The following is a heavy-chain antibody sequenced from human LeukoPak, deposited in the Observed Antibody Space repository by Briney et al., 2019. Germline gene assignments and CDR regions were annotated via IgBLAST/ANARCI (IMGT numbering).Heavy chain of an antibody. J-gene: IGHJ3*02. Sequence: SQTLSLTCTVSGGSISSGSYYWSWIRQPAGKGLEWIGRIYTSGSTNYNPSLKSRVTISVDTSKNQFSLKLSSVTAADTAVYYCARVYYDSSGDSAFDISGQGTMVTVSS. D-gene: IGHD3-22*01. V-gene: IGHV4-61*02. CDR2: IYTSGST. CDR1: GGSISSGSYY. CDR3: ARVYYDSSGDSAFDI.